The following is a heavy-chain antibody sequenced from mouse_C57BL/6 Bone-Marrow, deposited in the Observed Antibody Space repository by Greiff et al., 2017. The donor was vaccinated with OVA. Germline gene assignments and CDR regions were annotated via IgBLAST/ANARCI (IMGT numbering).Heavy chain of an antibody. D-gene: IGHD1-1*01. J-gene: IGHJ2*01. CDR2: ISSGGSYT. V-gene: IGHV5-6*02. CDR3: ARQYYYGSLDY. Sequence: EVKLVESGGDLVKPGGSLKLSCAASGFTFSSYGMSWVRQTPDMRLEWVATISSGGSYTYYPDSVKGRFTISRDNAKNTLYLQMSSLKSEDTAMYYCARQYYYGSLDYWGQGTTLTVSS. CDR1: GFTFSSYG.